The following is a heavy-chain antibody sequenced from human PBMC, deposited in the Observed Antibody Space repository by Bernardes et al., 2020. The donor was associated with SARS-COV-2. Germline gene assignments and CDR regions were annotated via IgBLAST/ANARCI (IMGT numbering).Heavy chain of an antibody. CDR3: ARGVPTYAFQDY. J-gene: IGHJ4*02. Sequence: SETLSLTCTVSGGSISSYYWSWIRQPPGKGLEWIGYIYYSGSTNYNPSLKSRVTISVDTSKNQFSLKLSSVTAADTAVYYCARGVPTYAFQDYWGQGTLVTVSS. V-gene: IGHV4-59*01. CDR1: GGSISSYY. D-gene: IGHD3-10*02. CDR2: IYYSGST.